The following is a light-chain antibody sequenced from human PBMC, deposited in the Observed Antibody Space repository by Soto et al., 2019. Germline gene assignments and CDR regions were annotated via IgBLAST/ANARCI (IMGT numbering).Light chain of an antibody. CDR3: QQYNSWPPYT. J-gene: IGKJ2*01. V-gene: IGKV3-15*01. Sequence: EIVMTQSPATLSVSPGERATLSCRASQRISSNLAWYQQKPGQAPRLLIYGASTRATGIPARFSGSGSGTEFTLTISSLQSADFAVYYCQQYNSWPPYTFGQGTKLEIK. CDR2: GAS. CDR1: QRISSN.